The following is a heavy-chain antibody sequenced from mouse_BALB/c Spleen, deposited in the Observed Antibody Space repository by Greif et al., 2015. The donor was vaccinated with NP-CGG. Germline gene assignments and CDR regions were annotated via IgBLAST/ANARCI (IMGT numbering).Heavy chain of an antibody. CDR1: GFTFNTYA. CDR2: IRSKSNNYAT. Sequence: EVQLVESGGGLVQPKGSLKLSCAASGFTFNTYAMNWVRQAPGKGLEWVARIRSKSNNYATYYADSVKDRFTISRDDSQSMLYLQMNNLKTEDTAMYYCVRDYGGAMDYWGQGTSVTVSS. J-gene: IGHJ4*01. V-gene: IGHV10-1*02. D-gene: IGHD1-1*01. CDR3: VRDYGGAMDY.